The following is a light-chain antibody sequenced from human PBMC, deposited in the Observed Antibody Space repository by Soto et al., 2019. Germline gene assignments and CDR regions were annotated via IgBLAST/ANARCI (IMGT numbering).Light chain of an antibody. Sequence: EIVMTQSPATLSVSPGERATLSCRASRFVSRDLAWYQQKPGQAPRLLIYGASTRATGIPARFSGSGSGTEFTLTISSLQSEDFEVYYCQQYNDWPLTLGGGTKVDIK. CDR2: GAS. V-gene: IGKV3D-15*01. J-gene: IGKJ4*01. CDR1: RFVSRD. CDR3: QQYNDWPLT.